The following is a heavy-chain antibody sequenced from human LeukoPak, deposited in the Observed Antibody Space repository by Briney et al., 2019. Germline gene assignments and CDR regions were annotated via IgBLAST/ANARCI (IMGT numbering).Heavy chain of an antibody. D-gene: IGHD3/OR15-3a*01. J-gene: IGHJ4*02. CDR1: GVSISSSNSY. V-gene: IGHV4-39*01. Sequence: SETLSLTCTVSGVSISSSNSYWGWIRQPPGRGLEWIGSIYYSGNTYYNASLKSQVSISIDASKNQFSLKLTSVTAADTAVYYCARQTGSGLFILPGGQGTLVTVSS. CDR3: ARQTGSGLFILP. CDR2: IYYSGNT.